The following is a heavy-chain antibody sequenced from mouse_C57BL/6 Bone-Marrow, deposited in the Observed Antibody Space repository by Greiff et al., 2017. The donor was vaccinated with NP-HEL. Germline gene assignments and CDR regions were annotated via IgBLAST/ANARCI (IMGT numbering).Heavy chain of an antibody. V-gene: IGHV1-81*01. CDR1: GYTFTSYG. J-gene: IGHJ3*01. Sequence: QVQLKQSGAELARPGASVKLSCKASGYTFTSYGISWVKQRTGQGLEWIGEIYPRSGNTYYNEKFKGTATLTADKSSSTAYIELRSLTSEDSAVYFCARGDYDWFAYWGQGTLVTVSA. D-gene: IGHD2-4*01. CDR3: ARGDYDWFAY. CDR2: IYPRSGNT.